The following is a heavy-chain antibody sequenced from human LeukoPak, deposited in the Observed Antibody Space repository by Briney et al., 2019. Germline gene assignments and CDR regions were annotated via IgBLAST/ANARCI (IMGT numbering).Heavy chain of an antibody. Sequence: GGSLRLSCAASGFTFSSYGMHWVRQAPGKGLEWVAVISYDGSNKYCADSVKGRFTISRDNSKNTLYLQMNSLRAEDTAVYYCAKDLGNYSPYYYYGMDVWGQGTTVTVSS. D-gene: IGHD1-7*01. CDR2: ISYDGSNK. CDR3: AKDLGNYSPYYYYGMDV. J-gene: IGHJ6*02. CDR1: GFTFSSYG. V-gene: IGHV3-30*18.